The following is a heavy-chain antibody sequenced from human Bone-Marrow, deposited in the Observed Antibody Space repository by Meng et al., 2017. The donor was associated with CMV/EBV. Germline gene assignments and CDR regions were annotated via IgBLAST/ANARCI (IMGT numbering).Heavy chain of an antibody. CDR2: IYYSGST. CDR1: GGSISSGDYY. Sequence: SETLSLTCTVSGGSISSGDYYWSWIRQPPGKGLEWIGYIYYSGSTYYNPSLKSRVTISVDTSKNQFSLKLSSVTAADTAVYYCARDLYDSSGYYPRNDAFDIWGQRTRVTVSS. V-gene: IGHV4-30-4*08. CDR3: ARDLYDSSGYYPRNDAFDI. D-gene: IGHD3-22*01. J-gene: IGHJ3*02.